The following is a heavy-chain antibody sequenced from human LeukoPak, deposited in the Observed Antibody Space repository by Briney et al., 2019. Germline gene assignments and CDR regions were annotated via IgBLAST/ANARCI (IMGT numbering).Heavy chain of an antibody. Sequence: SETLSLTCAVYGGSFSGYYWSWIRQPPGKGLEWIGEITHSGSNKYNPSLKSRVTISVDTSKNQFSLKLSSVTAADTAVYYCAAYNWNYGNSYWGQGTLVTVSS. CDR1: GGSFSGYY. CDR2: ITHSGSN. D-gene: IGHD1-7*01. CDR3: AAYNWNYGNSY. V-gene: IGHV4-34*01. J-gene: IGHJ4*02.